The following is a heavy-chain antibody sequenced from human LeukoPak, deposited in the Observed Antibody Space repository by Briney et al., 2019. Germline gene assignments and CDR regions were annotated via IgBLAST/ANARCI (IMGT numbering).Heavy chain of an antibody. J-gene: IGHJ4*02. CDR3: ARDSPYYYDSSGYSSYFDY. Sequence: AASVKVSCKASGYTFTSYGISWVRQAPGQGLEWMGWISAYNGNTNYAQKLQGRVTMTTDTSTSTAYMELRSLRSDDTAVYYCARDSPYYYDSSGYSSYFDYWGLGTLVTVSS. D-gene: IGHD3-22*01. CDR1: GYTFTSYG. CDR2: ISAYNGNT. V-gene: IGHV1-18*01.